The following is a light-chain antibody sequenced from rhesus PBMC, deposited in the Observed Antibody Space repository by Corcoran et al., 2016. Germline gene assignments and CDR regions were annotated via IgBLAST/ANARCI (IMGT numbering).Light chain of an antibody. J-gene: IGKJ1*01. CDR3: QQHYSHPWT. CDR2: AAS. Sequence: DIQMTQSPSSLSASVGDRVTITCRASQTISSYLDWYQQKPGKVPNLMIYAASSLESGVPSRFSGSGSGTDSTLTIISLQPEDFATYYCQQHYSHPWTFGQGTKVEIK. V-gene: IGKV1-44*01. CDR1: QTISSY.